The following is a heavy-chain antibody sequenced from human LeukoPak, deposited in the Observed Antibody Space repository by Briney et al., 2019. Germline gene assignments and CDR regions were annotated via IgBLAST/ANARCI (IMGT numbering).Heavy chain of an antibody. V-gene: IGHV1-2*02. J-gene: IGHJ5*01. CDR2: IHPRRGDT. Sequence: ASVKVSSMTSRYSSTAFYICWVRQAPGQGLEWMGWIHPRRGDTNYAQKFQGRVTMTRDTSISTAYLDLSSLRSDDTAVYYCARDGDYGTGSNYRGCIESWGHGNPVTVSP. D-gene: IGHD3-10*01. CDR3: ARDGDYGTGSNYRGCIES. CDR1: RYSSTAFY.